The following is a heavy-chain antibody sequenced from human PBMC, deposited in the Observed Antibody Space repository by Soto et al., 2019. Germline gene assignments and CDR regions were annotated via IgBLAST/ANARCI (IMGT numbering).Heavy chain of an antibody. CDR2: IIPIFGTA. V-gene: IGHV1-69*01. CDR3: ARGIRHRNHDAFDI. CDR1: GGTFSSYA. J-gene: IGHJ3*02. Sequence: QVQLVQSGAEVKKPGSSVKVSCKASGGTFSSYAISWVRQAPGQGLEWMGGIIPIFGTANYAQKFQGRVTITADESTITAYMELSSLRYEDTAVYYCARGIRHRNHDAFDIWGQGTMVTVAS.